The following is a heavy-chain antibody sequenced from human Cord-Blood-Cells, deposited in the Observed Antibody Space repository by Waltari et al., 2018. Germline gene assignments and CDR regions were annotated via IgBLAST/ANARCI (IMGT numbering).Heavy chain of an antibody. CDR1: GYTFTGYY. CDR3: ARSYGAAGTCFQH. Sequence: QVQLVQSGAEVKKPGASVKVSCKASGYTFTGYYMHWLRQAPGQGLEWMGRINPNSGGTNYAQKFQGRVTMTRDTSISTAYMELSRLRSDDTAVYYCARSYGAAGTCFQHWGQGTLVTVSS. J-gene: IGHJ1*01. D-gene: IGHD6-13*01. V-gene: IGHV1-2*06. CDR2: INPNSGGT.